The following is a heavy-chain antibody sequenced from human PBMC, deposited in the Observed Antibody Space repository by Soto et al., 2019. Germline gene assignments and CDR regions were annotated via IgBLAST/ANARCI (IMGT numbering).Heavy chain of an antibody. D-gene: IGHD1-1*01. CDR3: ASNKNWNYYYGMDV. Sequence: GESLKISCKGSGYRFTTYWIGWVRQMPGKGLEWMGLIYPGDSNTRFSPSFQGQVTISVDMSISTAYLQWSSLRVSDTAMYYCASNKNWNYYYGMDVWGQGTTVTVSS. V-gene: IGHV5-51*01. CDR2: IYPGDSNT. CDR1: GYRFTTYW. J-gene: IGHJ6*02.